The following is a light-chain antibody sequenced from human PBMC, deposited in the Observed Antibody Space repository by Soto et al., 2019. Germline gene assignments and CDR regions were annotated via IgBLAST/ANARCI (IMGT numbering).Light chain of an antibody. J-gene: IGLJ1*01. CDR1: SSDVGGYNY. Sequence: QSALTQPASVSGSPGQSITISCTGTSSDVGGYNYVSWYQQHPGKAPKLMIYDLSNRPSGVSNRFSGSKSGNTASLTISGLQAEDEADYYCSSYTSSSTRVFGTGTQLTVL. CDR3: SSYTSSSTRV. V-gene: IGLV2-14*01. CDR2: DLS.